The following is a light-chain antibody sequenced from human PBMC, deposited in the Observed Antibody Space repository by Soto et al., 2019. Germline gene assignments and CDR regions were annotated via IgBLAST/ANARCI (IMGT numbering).Light chain of an antibody. V-gene: IGKV1-9*01. J-gene: IGKJ1*01. CDR1: QGISSY. Sequence: DIQLTQSPSFLSASVGDRVTITSRASQGISSYLAWYQQKPGKAPELLIYAASTLQSGVPSRFSGSGSGTDFTLTISSLQPEDSATYYCQQLNTYPPWTFGQGTKV. CDR3: QQLNTYPPWT. CDR2: AAS.